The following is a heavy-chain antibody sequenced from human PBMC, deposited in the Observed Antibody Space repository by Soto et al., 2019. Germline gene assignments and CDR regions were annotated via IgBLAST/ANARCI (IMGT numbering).Heavy chain of an antibody. CDR3: ARGNYPGYSSSWPSRYWFDP. V-gene: IGHV1-2*02. CDR1: GYTFTGYY. Sequence: ASVKVSCKASGYTFTGYYMHWVRQAPGQGLEWMGWINPNSGGTNYAQKFQGRVTMTRDTSISTAYMELSRLRSDDTAVYYCARGNYPGYSSSWPSRYWFDPWGQGTLVTVSS. J-gene: IGHJ5*02. CDR2: INPNSGGT. D-gene: IGHD6-13*01.